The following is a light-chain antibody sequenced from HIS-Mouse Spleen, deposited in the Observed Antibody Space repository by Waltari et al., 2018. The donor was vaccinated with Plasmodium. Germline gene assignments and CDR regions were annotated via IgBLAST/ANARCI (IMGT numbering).Light chain of an antibody. CDR1: QSISSY. CDR2: AAS. CDR3: QQSHT. V-gene: IGKV1-39*01. Sequence: DIQMTHSPSSLSAPVGDRVTITCRASQSISSYLNWYQQKPGKAPKLLIYAASSLQSGVPSRFSGSGSGTDFTLTISSLQPEDFATYYCQQSHTFGQGTKLEIK. J-gene: IGKJ2*01.